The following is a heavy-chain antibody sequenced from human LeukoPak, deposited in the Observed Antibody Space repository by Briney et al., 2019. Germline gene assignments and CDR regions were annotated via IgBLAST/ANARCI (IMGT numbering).Heavy chain of an antibody. CDR1: GFTFGSYA. Sequence: GGSLKLSCAPSGFTFGSYAMSWVRQAPGKGLEWVSASSGSGGNTYYADSVKGRFTISRDTSKNMLYLQMNSLRAEDTAVYYCAKGLSIRYYDILTGPDYWGQGTLVTVSS. D-gene: IGHD3-9*01. CDR2: SSGSGGNT. V-gene: IGHV3-23*01. CDR3: AKGLSIRYYDILTGPDY. J-gene: IGHJ4*02.